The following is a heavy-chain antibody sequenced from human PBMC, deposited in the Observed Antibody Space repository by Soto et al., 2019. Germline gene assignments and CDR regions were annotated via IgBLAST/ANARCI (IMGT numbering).Heavy chain of an antibody. CDR1: GGSISRYY. CDR3: ARDDSSGYDY. D-gene: IGHD3-22*01. J-gene: IGHJ4*02. Sequence: SETMDLTSTVSGGSISRYYWGWIRQPPGKGLEWIGYIYYSGSTNYNPSLKSRVTISVDTSKNQFSLKLSSVTAADTAVYYCARDDSSGYDYWGQGTLVTVSS. CDR2: IYYSGST. V-gene: IGHV4-59*01.